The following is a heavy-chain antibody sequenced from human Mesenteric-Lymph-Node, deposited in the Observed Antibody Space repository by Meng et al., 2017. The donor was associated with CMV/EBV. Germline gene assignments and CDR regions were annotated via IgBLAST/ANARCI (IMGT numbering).Heavy chain of an antibody. CDR2: INSDGSST. Sequence: GGSLRPSCAASGFTFSSYWIHWVRQAPGKGLVWVSRINSDGSSTSYADSVKGRFTISRDNAKNTLYLQMNSLRVEDTAVYYCGVWLLTTVRAPYFDYWGQGTLVTVSS. V-gene: IGHV3-74*01. CDR3: GVWLLTTVRAPYFDY. D-gene: IGHD4-11*01. J-gene: IGHJ4*02. CDR1: GFTFSSYW.